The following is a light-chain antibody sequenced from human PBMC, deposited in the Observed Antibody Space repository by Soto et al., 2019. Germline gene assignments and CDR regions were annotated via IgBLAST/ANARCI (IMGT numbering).Light chain of an antibody. J-gene: IGKJ1*01. CDR3: LQDYNYPWT. CDR1: QGIRND. CDR2: AAS. Sequence: IQMTQSPSSRFASVGDRVTITCRASQGIRNDLGWYQQKPGTAPKLLIYAASTLQSGVPSRFSGSGSGTDFTLTISSLQPEDFATYYCLQDYNYPWTFGQGTKVEIK. V-gene: IGKV1-6*01.